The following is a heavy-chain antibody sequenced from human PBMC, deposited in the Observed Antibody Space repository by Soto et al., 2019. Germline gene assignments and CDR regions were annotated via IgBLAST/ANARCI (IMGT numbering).Heavy chain of an antibody. J-gene: IGHJ6*02. CDR3: ARDGHSYGYYYYGMDV. Sequence: PVGSLRLSCAASGFTFSSYSVNWVRQAPGKGLEWVSSISSSSYIYYADSVKGRFTISRDNAKNSLYLQMNSLRAEDTAVYYCARDGHSYGYYYYGMDVWGQGTTVTVSS. CDR2: ISSSSYI. D-gene: IGHD5-18*01. V-gene: IGHV3-21*01. CDR1: GFTFSSYS.